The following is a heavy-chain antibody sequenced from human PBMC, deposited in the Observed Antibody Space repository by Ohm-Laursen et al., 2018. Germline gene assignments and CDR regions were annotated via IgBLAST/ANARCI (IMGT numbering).Heavy chain of an antibody. CDR2: IYYSGST. CDR3: ARHTPYYDFWSGYPPHYYYGMDV. D-gene: IGHD3-3*01. Sequence: GTLSLTCTVSDGSINYYYWTWIRQPPGKGLEWIGYIYYSGSTKYNPSLKSRVTISVDTSKNQFSLKLTSVTAADTAVYYCARHTPYYDFWSGYPPHYYYGMDVWGQGTTVTVSS. J-gene: IGHJ6*02. CDR1: DGSINYYY. V-gene: IGHV4-59*08.